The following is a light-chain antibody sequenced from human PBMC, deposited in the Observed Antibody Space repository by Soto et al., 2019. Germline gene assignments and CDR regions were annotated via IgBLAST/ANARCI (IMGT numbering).Light chain of an antibody. V-gene: IGLV2-11*01. CDR1: SSDVGDYNS. Sequence: QSALTQPRSVSGSPGQSVTVSCIGTSSDVGDYNSVSWYQQHPGKAPKLMIYDVSKRPSGVPDRFSGSKSGNTASLTISGLQADEEDDYYCCSSGGNYSYVFGSGTKVTVL. J-gene: IGLJ6*01. CDR2: DVS. CDR3: CSSGGNYSYV.